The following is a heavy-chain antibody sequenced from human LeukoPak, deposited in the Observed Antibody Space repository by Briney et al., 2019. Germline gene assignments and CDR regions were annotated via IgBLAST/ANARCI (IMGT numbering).Heavy chain of an antibody. CDR3: ARDDLGYCSGGSCYAY. J-gene: IGHJ4*02. D-gene: IGHD2-15*01. V-gene: IGHV3-20*04. CDR1: GFTFDDYG. Sequence: GGSLRLSCAASGFTFDDYGMSWVRQAPGKGLEWVSGINWNGGSTGYADSVKGRFTISRDNAKNSLYLQMNSLRAEDTALYYCARDDLGYCSGGSCYAYWGQGTLVTVSS. CDR2: INWNGGST.